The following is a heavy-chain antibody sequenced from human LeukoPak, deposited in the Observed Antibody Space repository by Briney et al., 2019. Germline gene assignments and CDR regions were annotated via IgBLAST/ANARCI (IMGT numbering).Heavy chain of an antibody. V-gene: IGHV4-39*01. CDR2: MYYTGGT. J-gene: IGHJ4*02. CDR1: GGSIGSASSY. Sequence: PSETLSLTCTVSGGSIGSASSYWAWIRQPPGKGLEWIGIMYYTGGTYYNPSLKSRVTISGDTSKNQFSLKLSSVTAADTAVYYCASPGGNRWLQFYQFDYWGQGTLVTVSS. D-gene: IGHD5-24*01. CDR3: ASPGGNRWLQFYQFDY.